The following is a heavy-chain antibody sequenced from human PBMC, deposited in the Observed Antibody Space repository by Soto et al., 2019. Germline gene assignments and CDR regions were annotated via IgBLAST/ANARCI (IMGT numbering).Heavy chain of an antibody. D-gene: IGHD3-22*01. V-gene: IGHV3-23*01. CDR1: GFTFSSYA. CDR3: AKGECYDSSGSDY. Sequence: GGSLRLSCAASGFTFSSYAMSWVRQAPGKGLEWVSAISGSGGSTYYADSVKGRFTISRDNSKNTLYLQMNSLRAEDTAVYYSAKGECYDSSGSDYWGQGTLVTVSS. J-gene: IGHJ4*02. CDR2: ISGSGGST.